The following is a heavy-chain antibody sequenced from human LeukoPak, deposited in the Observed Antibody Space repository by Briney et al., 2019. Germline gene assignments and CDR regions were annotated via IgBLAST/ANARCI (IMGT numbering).Heavy chain of an antibody. V-gene: IGHV1-8*01. D-gene: IGHD7-27*01. CDR2: INPTRGNT. J-gene: IGHJ4*02. Sequence: EWIACINPTRGNTGYAQKFQGRVPMTRNTSISTAYMELSSLRSEDAAVYYCARGTGDNFDYWGQGTLVTVSS. CDR3: ARGTGDNFDY.